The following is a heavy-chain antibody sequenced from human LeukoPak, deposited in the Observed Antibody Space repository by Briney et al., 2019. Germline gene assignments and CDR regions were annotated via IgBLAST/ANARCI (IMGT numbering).Heavy chain of an antibody. D-gene: IGHD3-22*01. CDR3: KSELYFSDESGL. CDR2: ITGSSKSI. CDR1: GFSFSTYS. Sequence: GGSLRLSCVASGFSFSTYSMSWVRQTPGKGLEWVSAITGSSKSIYYADAVQGRFSISRDNAKRSVELQMNSLRVEDTAVYYCKSELYFSDESGLWRPGTMVTVSS. V-gene: IGHV3-21*01. J-gene: IGHJ3*01.